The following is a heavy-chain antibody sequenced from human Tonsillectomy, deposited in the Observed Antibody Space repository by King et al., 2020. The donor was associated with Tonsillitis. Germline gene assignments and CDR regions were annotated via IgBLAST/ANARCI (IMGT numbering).Heavy chain of an antibody. CDR2: IYYRGST. J-gene: IGHJ4*02. V-gene: IGHV4-59*01. D-gene: IGHD3-9*01. CDR1: GGSISSYY. Sequence: VQLQESGPRLVKPSETLSLTCTVSGGSISSYYWSWIRQPPGKGLEWIGYIYYRGSTQHNPSLKSLVTISVDTSKNQFSLKLGSLTAADTAVYYCASPYPVLKYWGQGTLVTVSA. CDR3: ASPYPVLKY.